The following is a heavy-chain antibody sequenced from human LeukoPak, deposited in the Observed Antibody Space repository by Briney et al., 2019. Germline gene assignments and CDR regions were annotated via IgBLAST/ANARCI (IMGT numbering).Heavy chain of an antibody. J-gene: IGHJ4*02. CDR2: ISYDGSNK. V-gene: IGHV3-30*03. CDR3: ARDPYDYVWGSYRPPEDY. D-gene: IGHD3-16*02. CDR1: GFTFSSYG. Sequence: GGSLRLSCAASGFTFSSYGIHWVRQAPGKGLEWVAVISYDGSNKYYADSVKGRFTISRDDSKNTLYLQMNSLRAEDTAVYYCARDPYDYVWGSYRPPEDYWGQGTLVTVSS.